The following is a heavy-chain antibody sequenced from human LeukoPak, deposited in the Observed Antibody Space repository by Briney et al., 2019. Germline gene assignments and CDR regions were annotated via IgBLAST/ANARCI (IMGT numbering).Heavy chain of an antibody. J-gene: IGHJ4*02. CDR3: ATGRHGYSYGNDY. V-gene: IGHV1-69*06. D-gene: IGHD5-18*01. Sequence: SVNVSCMASGGTFISYAISWVRQAPAQWRDWMGGSIPIFGTANYARKFQGRVTITADKSKSTAYMQMSSLRSEDTAVYYCATGRHGYSYGNDYWGQGNLVTVSS. CDR1: GGTFISYA. CDR2: SIPIFGTA.